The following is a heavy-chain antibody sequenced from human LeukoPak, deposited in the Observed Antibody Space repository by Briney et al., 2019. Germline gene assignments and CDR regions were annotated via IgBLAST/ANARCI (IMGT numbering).Heavy chain of an antibody. CDR1: GITFSSYL. D-gene: IGHD3-10*01. CDR3: NNYYGSGSFYK. J-gene: IGHJ4*02. CDR2: IKQDGSEK. Sequence: QPGGSLRLSCAASGITFSSYLMSWVRQAPGRGLEWVANIKQDGSEKYYVDSVKGRFTISRDNAKNSLYLQMNSLRAGDTAVYYCNNYYGSGSFYKWGQGTPVTVSS. V-gene: IGHV3-7*02.